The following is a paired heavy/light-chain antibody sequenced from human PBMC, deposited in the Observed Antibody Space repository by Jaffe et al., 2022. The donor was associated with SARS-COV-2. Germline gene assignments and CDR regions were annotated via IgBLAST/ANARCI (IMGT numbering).Heavy chain of an antibody. J-gene: IGHJ5*02. CDR3: ARDPGGGSGANWFDP. CDR1: GASISIGGYY. D-gene: IGHD3-10*01. V-gene: IGHV4-61*02. Sequence: QVQLQESGPGLVKPSETLSLTCTVSGASISIGGYYWSWIRQPAGKGLEWIGRTYIGGSTNYNPSLESRVTISADTSKNQFSLYLNSVTATDTAVYYCARDPGGGSGANWFDPWGQGTLVTVSS. CDR2: TYIGGST.
Light chain of an antibody. Sequence: DIQMTQSPSTLSASVGDRVTITCRASQSVNRWLAWYQQKPGKAPKLLMYNASTLKSGVPSRFSGSGSGTEFTLTISSLQPDDFATYYCQQYHNWYTFGQGTKLEIK. CDR2: NAS. J-gene: IGKJ2*01. CDR3: QQYHNWYT. V-gene: IGKV1-5*03. CDR1: QSVNRW.